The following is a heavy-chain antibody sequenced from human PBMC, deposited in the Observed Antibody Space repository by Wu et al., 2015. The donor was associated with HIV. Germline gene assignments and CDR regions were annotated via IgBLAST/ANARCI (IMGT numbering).Heavy chain of an antibody. CDR2: MNPNSGNT. CDR1: GYTFTSYD. Sequence: QVQLVQSGAEVKKPGASVKVSCRASGYTFTSYDINWVRQATGQGLEWMGWMNPNSGNTGYAQKFQGRVTMTRNTSISTAYMELSSLRSEDTAVYYCARELFKLERRYYYYYGMDVWGQGP. J-gene: IGHJ6*02. CDR3: ARELFKLERRYYYYYGMDV. D-gene: IGHD1-1*01. V-gene: IGHV1-8*01.